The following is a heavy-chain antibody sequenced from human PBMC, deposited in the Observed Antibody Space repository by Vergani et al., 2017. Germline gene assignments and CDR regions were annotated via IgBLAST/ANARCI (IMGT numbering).Heavy chain of an antibody. V-gene: IGHV3-30*02. J-gene: IGHJ6*03. CDR3: ARDFRTGPAPYYYYYMDV. CDR2: IRYDGSNK. Sequence: QVQLVESGGGVVQPGGSLRLSCAASGFTFSSYGMHWVRQAPGKGLEWVAFIRYDGSNKYYADSVKGRFTISRDNSKNTLYLQMNSLRAEDTAVYYCARDFRTGPAPYYYYYMDVWGKGTTVTVSS. CDR1: GFTFSSYG.